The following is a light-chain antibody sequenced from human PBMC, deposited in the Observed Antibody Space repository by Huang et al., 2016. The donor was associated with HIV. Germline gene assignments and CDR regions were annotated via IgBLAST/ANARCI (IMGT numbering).Light chain of an antibody. CDR1: LSLGGN. CDR2: DSS. Sequence: EIVLTQSPATLSLSPGESAAFFCRASLSLGGNLAWYQQRPGQAPRLLIYDSSNRATGIPARFTGSGSGTDYTLTISSLEAEDFAIYYCQQRSDWPLTFGGGTKVDIK. CDR3: QQRSDWPLT. J-gene: IGKJ4*01. V-gene: IGKV3-11*01.